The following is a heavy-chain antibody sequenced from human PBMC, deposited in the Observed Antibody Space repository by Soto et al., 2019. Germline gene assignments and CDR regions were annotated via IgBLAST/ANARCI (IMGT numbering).Heavy chain of an antibody. D-gene: IGHD3-9*01. CDR3: AKEGQFYDILTGYRSYYGMDV. CDR2: ISYDGSNK. Sequence: QVQLVESGGGVVQPGRSLRLSCAASGFTFSSYGMHWVRQAPGKGLEWVAVISYDGSNKYYADSVKGRFTISRDNSKNTLYLQMNSPRAEDTAVYYCAKEGQFYDILTGYRSYYGMDVWGQGTTVTVSS. CDR1: GFTFSSYG. J-gene: IGHJ6*02. V-gene: IGHV3-30*18.